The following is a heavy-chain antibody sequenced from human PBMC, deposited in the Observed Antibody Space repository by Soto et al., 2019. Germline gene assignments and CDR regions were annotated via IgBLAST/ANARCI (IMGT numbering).Heavy chain of an antibody. D-gene: IGHD3-3*01. Sequence: SETLSLTCTFYGGSFSGYYWSCFSHPPGKGLEWIGEINHSGSTNYNPSLKSRVTISVDTSKNQFSLKLSSVTAADTAVYYCARLPKLRFLEWSLYGMDVWGQGTTVTVS. J-gene: IGHJ6*02. CDR3: ARLPKLRFLEWSLYGMDV. CDR1: GGSFSGYY. CDR2: INHSGST. V-gene: IGHV4-34*01.